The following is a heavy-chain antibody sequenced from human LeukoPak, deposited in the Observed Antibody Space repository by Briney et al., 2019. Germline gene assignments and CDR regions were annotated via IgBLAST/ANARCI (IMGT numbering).Heavy chain of an antibody. CDR3: ARDYFYGSGSCWSYYAMDV. D-gene: IGHD3-10*01. Sequence: GRSLRLSCAASGFTFSSYGMHWVRQAPGKGLEWVAVIWYDGSNKYYADSVKGRFTISRDNSKNTLYLQMNSLRAEDTAVYYCARDYFYGSGSCWSYYAMDVWGQGTTVTVSS. CDR1: GFTFSSYG. CDR2: IWYDGSNK. V-gene: IGHV3-33*01. J-gene: IGHJ6*02.